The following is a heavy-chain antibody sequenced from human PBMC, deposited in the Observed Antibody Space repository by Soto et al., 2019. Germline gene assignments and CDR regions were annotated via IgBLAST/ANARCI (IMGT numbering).Heavy chain of an antibody. Sequence: SETLSLTCTVSGGSISSYYWSWIRQPPGKGLEWIGYIYYSGSTNYNPSLKSRVTISVDTSKNQFSLKMSSVTAADTAVYYCARVERGTATTVVDAFDIWGPGTMVTVSS. V-gene: IGHV4-59*12. CDR1: GGSISSYY. CDR3: ARVERGTATTVVDAFDI. D-gene: IGHD1-1*01. J-gene: IGHJ3*02. CDR2: IYYSGST.